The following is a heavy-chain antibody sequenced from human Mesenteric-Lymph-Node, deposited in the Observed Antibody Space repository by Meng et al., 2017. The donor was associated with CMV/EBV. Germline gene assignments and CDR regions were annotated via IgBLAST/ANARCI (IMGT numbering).Heavy chain of an antibody. CDR1: GDTFIGYY. Sequence: ASVKVFCKASGDTFIGYYVHRGRQAPGQGLEWMGLIHPNGGGTKYAQKFQGSVTMTRDTSTSTAYMELSRLRSADTAMYYCARVSGSYIGAFDVWGQGTRVTVSS. CDR3: ARVSGSYIGAFDV. J-gene: IGHJ3*01. D-gene: IGHD1-26*01. V-gene: IGHV1-2*02. CDR2: IHPNGGGT.